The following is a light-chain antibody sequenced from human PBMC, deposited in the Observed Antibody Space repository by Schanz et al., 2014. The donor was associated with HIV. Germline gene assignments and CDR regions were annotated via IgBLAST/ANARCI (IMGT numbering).Light chain of an antibody. CDR1: RSNIGAGHD. CDR3: QAYDNSLNGVV. CDR2: GDN. J-gene: IGLJ3*02. V-gene: IGLV1-40*01. Sequence: QSVLTQPPSVSGAPGQRVTISCTGSRSNIGAGHDVHWYQQLPGRAPRLLIYGDNNRPSGVPDRFFGSKSGTSASLAITGLRSEDEADYYCQAYDNSLNGVVFGGGTKLTVL.